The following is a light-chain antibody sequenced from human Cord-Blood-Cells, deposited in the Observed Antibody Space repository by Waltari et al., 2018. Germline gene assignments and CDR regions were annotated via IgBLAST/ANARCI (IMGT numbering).Light chain of an antibody. V-gene: IGLV3-1*01. CDR3: QAWDSSTVV. Sequence: SYELTQPPSVSVYPGQTASITCSGDKLGDKYACWYQQKPGKSPVLVIYQDSKRPSGIPEGFSGSNSGNTATLTISGTQAMDEADYYCQAWDSSTVVFGGGTKLTVL. CDR2: QDS. J-gene: IGLJ2*01. CDR1: KLGDKY.